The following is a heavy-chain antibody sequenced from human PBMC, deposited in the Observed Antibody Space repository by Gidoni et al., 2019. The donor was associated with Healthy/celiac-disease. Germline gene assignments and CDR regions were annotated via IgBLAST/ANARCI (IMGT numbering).Heavy chain of an antibody. Sequence: QLQLQESGPGLVMPSQPLSLPCPVPGGSISSGGYSWSWIRQPPGKGLEWIGYIYHSGSTYYNPSLKSRVTITVDRSKNQFSLKLSSVTAADTAVYYCARYMVQGGNWFDPWGQGTLVTVSS. CDR2: IYHSGST. J-gene: IGHJ5*02. D-gene: IGHD1-1*01. V-gene: IGHV4-30-2*01. CDR1: GGSISSGGYS. CDR3: ARYMVQGGNWFDP.